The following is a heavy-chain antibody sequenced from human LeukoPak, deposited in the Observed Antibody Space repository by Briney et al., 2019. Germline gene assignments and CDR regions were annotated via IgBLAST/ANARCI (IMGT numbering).Heavy chain of an antibody. CDR1: GFTFSSYA. CDR3: AKDSDIVVVPALTYDH. V-gene: IGHV3-23*01. D-gene: IGHD2-2*01. J-gene: IGHJ4*02. Sequence: GGSLRLSCAASGFTFSSYAMGWVRQAPGQGLEWVSALSGGGGGTYYADSVQGQFTISRDDSKNTLYLQMNSLGAEDTAVYYCAKDSDIVVVPALTYDHWGQGTLVIVSS. CDR2: LSGGGGGT.